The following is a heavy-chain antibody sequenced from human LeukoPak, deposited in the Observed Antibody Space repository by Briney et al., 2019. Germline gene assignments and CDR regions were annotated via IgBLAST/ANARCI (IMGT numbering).Heavy chain of an antibody. CDR3: ARDGSSGYDAYYFEY. D-gene: IGHD5-12*01. V-gene: IGHV4-4*07. CDR1: VGSISSYS. J-gene: IGHJ4*02. CDR2: IYASGNT. Sequence: PSETLSLTSTVSVGSISSYSWSWIRQPAGKGLEWIGRIYASGNTNYNPSLKSRVPMSVDTSKNQFSLKLSSVTAADTAVYYCARDGSSGYDAYYFEYWGQGTLVTVSS.